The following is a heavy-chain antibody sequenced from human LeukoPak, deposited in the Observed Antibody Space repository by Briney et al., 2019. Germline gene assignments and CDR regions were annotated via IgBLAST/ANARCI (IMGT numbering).Heavy chain of an antibody. CDR2: IYYSGST. Sequence: SETLSLTCTASGGTISSYDRSWIRQPPGKGLEWIGYIYYSGSTNYNPSLKGRVTISVDTSKNQFSLKLSSVTAADTAVYYCARDLFGEEWTSRGQGTLVTVSS. CDR1: GGTISSYD. CDR3: ARDLFGEEWTS. D-gene: IGHD3-10*01. J-gene: IGHJ4*02. V-gene: IGHV4-59*01.